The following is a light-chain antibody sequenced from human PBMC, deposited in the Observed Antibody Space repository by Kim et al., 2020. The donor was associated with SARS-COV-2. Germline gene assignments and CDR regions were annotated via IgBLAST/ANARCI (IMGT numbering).Light chain of an antibody. J-gene: IGKJ1*01. Sequence: SPGERATLSCRASQSVSNNYLAWYQQRPGQAPSLLIYGASSRATAIPDRFSGSGSGTDFTLTISRLEPEDFAVYYCHQYGSSFRTFGQGTKVDIK. V-gene: IGKV3-20*01. CDR2: GAS. CDR1: QSVSNNY. CDR3: HQYGSSFRT.